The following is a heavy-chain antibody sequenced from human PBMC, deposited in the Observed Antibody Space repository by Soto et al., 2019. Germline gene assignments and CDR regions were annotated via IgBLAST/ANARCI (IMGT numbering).Heavy chain of an antibody. D-gene: IGHD6-19*01. V-gene: IGHV4-34*01. CDR1: GGSFTGYY. CDR2: VSRRGST. Sequence: SETLSLTCAVNGGSFTGYYGCWIRQSPGKGLEWIGEVSRRGSTNYNPSLKSRVTISIDTAYLQMNSLKTDDTAVYFCTSFRHAVAGTENFDYWGQGTLVTVSS. J-gene: IGHJ4*02. CDR3: HAVAGTENFDY.